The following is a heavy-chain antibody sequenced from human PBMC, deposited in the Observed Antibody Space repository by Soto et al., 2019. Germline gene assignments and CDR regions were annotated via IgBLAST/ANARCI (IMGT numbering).Heavy chain of an antibody. V-gene: IGHV1-3*01. D-gene: IGHD3-22*01. CDR1: GYTFTSYA. CDR2: INAGNGNT. CDR3: AAASNRDYYDSIWGAPQFDY. J-gene: IGHJ4*02. Sequence: GASVKVSCKASGYTFTSYAMNWVRQAPGQRLEWMGWINAGNGNTKYSQKFQGRVTITRDTSASTAYMELSSLRSEDTAVYYCAAASNRDYYDSIWGAPQFDYWGQGTLVTVSS.